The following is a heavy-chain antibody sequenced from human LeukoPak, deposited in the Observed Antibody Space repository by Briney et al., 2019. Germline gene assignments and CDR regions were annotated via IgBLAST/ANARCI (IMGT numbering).Heavy chain of an antibody. Sequence: TSETLSLTCAVYGGSFSGYYWSWIRQPPGKGLEWIGEINHSGSTNYNPSLKSRVTISVDTSKNQFSLKLSSVTAADTAVYYCARENWNYKPFDYWGQGTLVTVSS. CDR2: INHSGST. CDR1: GGSFSGYY. J-gene: IGHJ4*02. D-gene: IGHD1-7*01. V-gene: IGHV4-34*01. CDR3: ARENWNYKPFDY.